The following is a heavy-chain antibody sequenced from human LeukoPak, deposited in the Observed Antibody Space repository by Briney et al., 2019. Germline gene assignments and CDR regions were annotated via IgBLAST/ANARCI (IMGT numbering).Heavy chain of an antibody. J-gene: IGHJ4*02. CDR2: IQSDESNK. CDR1: GFTFRNYG. V-gene: IGHV3-30*02. D-gene: IGHD6-19*01. CDR3: AKELTSGWFFDY. Sequence: GGSLRLSCSASGFTFRNYGMQWVRQAPGKGLEWVSFIQSDESNKYYSDSVKGRFTISRDNSKNMLHLQMSSLRPEDTAVYYCAKELTSGWFFDYWGQGTLVTVSS.